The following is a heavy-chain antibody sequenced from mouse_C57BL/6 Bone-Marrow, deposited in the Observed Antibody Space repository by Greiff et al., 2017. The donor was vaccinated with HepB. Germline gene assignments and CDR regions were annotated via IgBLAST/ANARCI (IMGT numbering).Heavy chain of an antibody. CDR1: GYAFSSSW. CDR2: IYPGDGDT. V-gene: IGHV1-82*01. J-gene: IGHJ4*01. D-gene: IGHD1-1*01. CDR3: VRDYGSSYAMDY. Sequence: VQLVESGPELVKPGASVKISCKASGYAFSSSWMNWVKQRPGKGLEWIGRIYPGDGDTNYNGKCKGKATLTADKSSSTAYMQLSSLTSEDSAVYFCVRDYGSSYAMDYWGQGTSVTVAS.